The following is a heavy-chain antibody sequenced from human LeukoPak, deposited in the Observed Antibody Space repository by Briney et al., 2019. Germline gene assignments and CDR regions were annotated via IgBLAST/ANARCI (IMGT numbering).Heavy chain of an antibody. Sequence: GGSLRLSCAASGFTFSDHYMDWVRQAPGKGLEWVGRTRNKANSYTTEYAASVKGRFTISRDDSKNSLYLQMNSLKTEDTAVYYCARDRGLTIFGVHYYYMDVWGKGTTVTVSS. V-gene: IGHV3-72*01. J-gene: IGHJ6*03. CDR1: GFTFSDHY. CDR3: ARDRGLTIFGVHYYYMDV. D-gene: IGHD3-3*01. CDR2: TRNKANSYTT.